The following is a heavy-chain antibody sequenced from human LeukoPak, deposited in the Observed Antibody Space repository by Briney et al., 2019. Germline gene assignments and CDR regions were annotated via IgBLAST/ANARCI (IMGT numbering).Heavy chain of an antibody. CDR1: GFTFSSYS. Sequence: GGSLRLSCAASGFTFSSYSVNWVRQAPGKGLEWVSSISSSSSYIYYADSVKGRFTISRDNAKNSLYLQMNSLRAEDTAVYYCAREGLAVAGFDYWGQGTLVTVSS. V-gene: IGHV3-21*01. CDR3: AREGLAVAGFDY. J-gene: IGHJ4*02. CDR2: ISSSSSYI. D-gene: IGHD6-19*01.